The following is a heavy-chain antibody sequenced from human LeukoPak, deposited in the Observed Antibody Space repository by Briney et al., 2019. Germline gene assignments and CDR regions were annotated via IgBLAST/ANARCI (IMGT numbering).Heavy chain of an antibody. J-gene: IGHJ4*02. CDR1: GGSISSYY. CDR2: IYYSGST. Sequence: SETLSLTCNVSGGSISSYYWSWIRQPPGKGLEWIGYIYYSGSTNYNPSLKSRVTISVDTSKNQFSLKLSSVTAADTAVYYCARENSGYDSQDYWGQGTLVTVSS. V-gene: IGHV4-59*12. CDR3: ARENSGYDSQDY. D-gene: IGHD5-12*01.